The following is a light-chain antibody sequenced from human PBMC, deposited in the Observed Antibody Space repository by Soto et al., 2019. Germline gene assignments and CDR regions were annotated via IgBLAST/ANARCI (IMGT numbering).Light chain of an antibody. V-gene: IGKV4-1*01. CDR1: QSLLFSSKTNNS. Sequence: DFVMTQSPDSLAVSVGARATINCKSSQSLLFSSKTNNSLDVYQQRPGQPPKLLICWASTRASGVPGRFSGSGSGTDFTLTIISLQTEDVAVYYCPQYNSTLVTFGQGTKVEIK. J-gene: IGKJ2*01. CDR2: WAS. CDR3: PQYNSTLVT.